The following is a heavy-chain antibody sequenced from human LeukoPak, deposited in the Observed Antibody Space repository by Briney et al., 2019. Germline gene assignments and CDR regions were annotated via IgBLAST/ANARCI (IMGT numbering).Heavy chain of an antibody. CDR2: ITSSSSYI. CDR3: AGPLLNYEGAFDI. J-gene: IGHJ3*02. Sequence: PGGSLRLSCAASGFTFSSYSMNWVRQAPGKGLEWVSSITSSSSYIYYADSVKGRFTISRDNAKNSLYLQMNSLRAEDTAVYYCAGPLLNYEGAFDIWGQGTMVTVSS. CDR1: GFTFSSYS. D-gene: IGHD3-3*01. V-gene: IGHV3-21*01.